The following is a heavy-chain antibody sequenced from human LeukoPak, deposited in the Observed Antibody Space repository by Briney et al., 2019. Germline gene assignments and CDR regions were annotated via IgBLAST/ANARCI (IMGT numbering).Heavy chain of an antibody. Sequence: GGSLRLSCAASGFTFSSYSMNWVRQAPGKGLEWVSSISSSSSYIYYADSVKGRFTISRDNAKNSLYLQMNSLRAEDTAVYYCARGFDRTRIRSGPRYYFDYWGQGTLVTVSS. D-gene: IGHD3-3*01. CDR3: ARGFDRTRIRSGPRYYFDY. J-gene: IGHJ4*02. V-gene: IGHV3-21*01. CDR2: ISSSSSYI. CDR1: GFTFSSYS.